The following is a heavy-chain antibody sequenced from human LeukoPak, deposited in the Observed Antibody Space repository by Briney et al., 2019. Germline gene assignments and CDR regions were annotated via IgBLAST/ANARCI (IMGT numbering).Heavy chain of an antibody. D-gene: IGHD5-24*01. CDR2: ISWHGGSP. CDR1: GFTFDAYS. V-gene: IGHV3-43*01. J-gene: IGHJ4*02. CDR3: AKDMSQDGYNWGFDY. Sequence: QSGGSLRLSCAASGFTFDAYSMYWVRQAPGKGLEWVASISWHGGSPHYAHSVKGRFTISRDNNKNSLYLQMNSLRTEDTALYYCAKDMSQDGYNWGFDYWGQGTLVTVSS.